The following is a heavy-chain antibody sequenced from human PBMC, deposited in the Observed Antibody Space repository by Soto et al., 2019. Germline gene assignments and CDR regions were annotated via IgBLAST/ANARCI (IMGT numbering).Heavy chain of an antibody. D-gene: IGHD3-22*01. CDR1: GFTLSSYS. J-gene: IGHJ1*01. V-gene: IGHV3-48*01. CDR3: ARDSDCYDSSGYYPEYFQH. CDR2: ISRSSSTT. Sequence: EVQLVESGGGLVQPGGSLRLSCAASGFTLSSYSMNWVRQAPGKGLEWVSYISRSSSTTYYADSVKGRFTISRDNAKNSLYLQMNSLRGEETAVYYCARDSDCYDSSGYYPEYFQHWGQGSMVT.